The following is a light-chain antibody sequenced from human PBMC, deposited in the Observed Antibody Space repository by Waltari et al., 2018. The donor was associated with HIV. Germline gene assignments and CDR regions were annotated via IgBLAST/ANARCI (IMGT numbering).Light chain of an antibody. Sequence: QSALTQPASVSGSPGKSLTLPCPGTISDIRSYNLVSWYQQYTSRAPKHIIYEVTKMSSGVSDRFSGSKSGNRASLTVAGLKVEDEADYYCCSYAGGRVFVLFGGGTRLTV. CDR2: EVT. CDR3: CSYAGGRVFVL. V-gene: IGLV2-23*02. CDR1: ISDIRSYNL. J-gene: IGLJ2*01.